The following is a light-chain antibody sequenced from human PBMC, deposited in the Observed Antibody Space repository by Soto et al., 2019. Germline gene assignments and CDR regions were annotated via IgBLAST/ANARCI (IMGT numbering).Light chain of an antibody. Sequence: QSALTQPASVSGSPGQSITISCTGGSSDIGGYNYVSWFQQHPGKAPKLMIYEVTNRPSGIPDRFSGSKSGTSATLGITGFQTGDEADYYCGSWDSSLSAYVFGTGTKLTVL. CDR2: EVT. CDR1: SSDIGGYNY. CDR3: GSWDSSLSAYV. V-gene: IGLV2-14*01. J-gene: IGLJ1*01.